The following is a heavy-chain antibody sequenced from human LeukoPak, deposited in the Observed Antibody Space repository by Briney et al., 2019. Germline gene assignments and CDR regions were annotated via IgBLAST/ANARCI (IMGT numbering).Heavy chain of an antibody. J-gene: IGHJ4*02. Sequence: GGSLRLSCAASGFTVSSKYMSWVRQAPGKGLEWVANINEDGSEKYYLDSVRGRFTISRDNAKNSLYLQMNSLRAEDAAVYYCARDRWGYSYGGDWGQGTLVTVSS. CDR1: GFTVSSKY. CDR3: ARDRWGYSYGGD. V-gene: IGHV3-7*01. CDR2: INEDGSEK. D-gene: IGHD5-18*01.